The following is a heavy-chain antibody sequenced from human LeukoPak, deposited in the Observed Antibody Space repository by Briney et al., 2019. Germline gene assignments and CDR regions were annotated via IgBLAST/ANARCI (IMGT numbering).Heavy chain of an antibody. J-gene: IGHJ6*03. Sequence: SETLSLTCTVSGGSISSSSYYWGWIRQPPGKGLEWIGSIYYSGSTYYNPSLKSRVTISVDTSKNQFSLKLSSVTAADTAVYYCARRTSSSWYDYYYYMDVWGKGTTDTVSS. CDR1: GGSISSSSYY. CDR3: ARRTSSSWYDYYYYMDV. D-gene: IGHD6-13*01. V-gene: IGHV4-39*01. CDR2: IYYSGST.